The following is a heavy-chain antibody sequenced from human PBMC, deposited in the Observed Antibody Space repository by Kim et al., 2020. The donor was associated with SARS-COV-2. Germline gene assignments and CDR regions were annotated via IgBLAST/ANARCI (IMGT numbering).Heavy chain of an antibody. Sequence: SETLSLTCTVSGGPMTNYYWSWIPQTPGKGLEWIGYVFSSGSTHYSPSLKSRVTISLDTSKDKFFLKLYSVTAADTAVYFCARVRLSLASASDYCYYGM. CDR3: ARVRLSLASASDYCYYGM. CDR1: GGPMTNYY. J-gene: IGHJ6*01. CDR2: VFSSGST. D-gene: IGHD6-13*01. V-gene: IGHV4-59*13.